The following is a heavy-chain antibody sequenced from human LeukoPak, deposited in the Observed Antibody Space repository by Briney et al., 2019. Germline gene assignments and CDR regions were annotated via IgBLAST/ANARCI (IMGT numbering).Heavy chain of an antibody. CDR3: ARDVADRGLKRFDP. V-gene: IGHV3-7*03. CDR1: GFTFTKYW. J-gene: IGHJ5*02. D-gene: IGHD6-6*01. CDR2: IKEDGSGK. Sequence: GGSLRLSCVASGFTFTKYWMSWVRQAPGKGLEWVANIKEDGSGKNYVDSVKGRFTISRDNAKNSIHLQMNSLTAEDTAVYYCARDVADRGLKRFDPWGQGTPVTVSS.